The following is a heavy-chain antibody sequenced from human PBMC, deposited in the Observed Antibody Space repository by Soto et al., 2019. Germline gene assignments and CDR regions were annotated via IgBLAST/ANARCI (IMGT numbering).Heavy chain of an antibody. J-gene: IGHJ4*02. CDR3: ARNKNRSGWYYFDY. CDR2: IYYSGST. D-gene: IGHD6-19*01. CDR1: GGSISSYY. Sequence: SETLSLTCTVSGGSISSYYWSWIRQPPGKGLEWIGYIYYSGSTNYNPSLKSRVTISVDTSKNQFSLKLRSVTAADTAVYYCARNKNRSGWYYFDYWGQGNLVTVSS. V-gene: IGHV4-59*01.